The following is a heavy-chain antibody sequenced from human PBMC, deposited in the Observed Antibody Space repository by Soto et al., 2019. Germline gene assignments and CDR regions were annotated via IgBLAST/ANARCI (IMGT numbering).Heavy chain of an antibody. D-gene: IGHD6-13*01. CDR3: ARWVRPYSSRARDYYYYYMDV. CDR1: GYTFTSYG. CDR2: ISANNGGT. Sequence: GASVKVSCKASGYTFTSYGISWVRQAPGQGLEWMGWISANNGGTNYAQKFQGWVTMTTDTSISTAYMELSRLRSDDTAVYYCARWVRPYSSRARDYYYYYMDVWGKGTTVTVSS. V-gene: IGHV1-18*01. J-gene: IGHJ6*03.